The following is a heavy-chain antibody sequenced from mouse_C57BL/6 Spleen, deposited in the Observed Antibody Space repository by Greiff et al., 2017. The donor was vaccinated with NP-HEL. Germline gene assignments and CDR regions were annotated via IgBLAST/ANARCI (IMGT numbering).Heavy chain of an antibody. CDR2: IRNKANGYTT. J-gene: IGHJ3*01. CDR1: GFTFTDYY. Sequence: EVMLVESGGGLVQPGGSLSLSCAASGFTFTDYYMSWVRQPPGKALEWLGFIRNKANGYTTEYSASVKGRFPISRDNSQSILYLQMNALRAEDSATYYCARDHYYGSSYVAYWGQGTLVTVSA. CDR3: ARDHYYGSSYVAY. D-gene: IGHD1-1*01. V-gene: IGHV7-3*01.